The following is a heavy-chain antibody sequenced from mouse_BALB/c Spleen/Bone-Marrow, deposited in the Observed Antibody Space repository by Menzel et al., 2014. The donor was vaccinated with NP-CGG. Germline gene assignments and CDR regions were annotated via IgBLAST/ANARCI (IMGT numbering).Heavy chain of an antibody. D-gene: IGHD2-4*01. J-gene: IGHJ2*01. CDR3: ARQTYYDYDGYFDY. V-gene: IGHV5-6*01. CDR1: GFTFSSYG. CDR2: ISSGSSYT. Sequence: EVQGVESGGDLVKPGGSLKLSCAASGFTFSSYGMSWVRQTPDKRLEWVATISSGSSYTYYPDSVKGRFTISRDNAKNTLYLQMSSLKSEDTAMYYCARQTYYDYDGYFDYWGQGTTLTVSS.